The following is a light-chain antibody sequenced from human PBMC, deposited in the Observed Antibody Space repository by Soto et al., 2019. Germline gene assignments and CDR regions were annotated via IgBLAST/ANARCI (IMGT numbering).Light chain of an antibody. CDR1: QGVSTN. V-gene: IGKV3-15*01. CDR2: GAS. J-gene: IGKJ1*01. Sequence: EIVMTQSPATLSVSPGESATLSCRASQGVSTNFAWYQQKLGQPPRLLIYGASTRATGISARFSGSGSGTEFTLTISSLQSEDFAVYCCQQYNDWPRTFGQGTKVEMK. CDR3: QQYNDWPRT.